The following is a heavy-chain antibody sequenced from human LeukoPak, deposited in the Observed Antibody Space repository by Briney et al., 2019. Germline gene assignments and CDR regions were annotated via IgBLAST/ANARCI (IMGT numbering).Heavy chain of an antibody. CDR1: GGTFSSYA. V-gene: IGHV1-69*06. D-gene: IGHD3-9*01. Sequence: ASVKVSCKASGGTFSSYAISWVRQAPGQGLECMGGIIPIFGTANYAQKFQGRVTMTEDTSTDTAYMELSSLRSEDTAVYYCATDRRLRYFDWLPRGLDPWGQGTLVTVSS. CDR3: ATDRRLRYFDWLPRGLDP. J-gene: IGHJ5*02. CDR2: IIPIFGTA.